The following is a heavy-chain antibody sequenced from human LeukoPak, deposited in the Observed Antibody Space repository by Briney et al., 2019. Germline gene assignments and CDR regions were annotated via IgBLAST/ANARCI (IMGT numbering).Heavy chain of an antibody. J-gene: IGHJ5*02. CDR2: IGPSSGDI. CDR3: ARDRGARGRGLA. Sequence: GGSLRLSCAASGFTFRIYSMNWVRQAPGTGVEWVSSIGPSSGDIYYADSVKGRFTISRDNDKNSLYLQMNSLRAEDTAVYYCARDRGARGRGLAWGQGTQVTVSS. V-gene: IGHV3-21*01. CDR1: GFTFRIYS. D-gene: IGHD3-10*01.